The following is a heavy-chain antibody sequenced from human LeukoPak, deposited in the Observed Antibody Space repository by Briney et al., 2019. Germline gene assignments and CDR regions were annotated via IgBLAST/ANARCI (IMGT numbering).Heavy chain of an antibody. D-gene: IGHD3-3*01. V-gene: IGHV1-69*05. J-gene: IGHJ6*04. CDR3: ATFITIFGVVPGGDV. CDR2: IIHIFDSP. Sequence: SVKVSCKTSGGTFTSDAISWVRQAPGQGLEWMGGIIHIFDSPNYAQKFQDRLTITTDESTTTAYMELSRLRSEDTAVYYCATFITIFGVVPGGDVWGKGTTVTVSS. CDR1: GGTFTSDA.